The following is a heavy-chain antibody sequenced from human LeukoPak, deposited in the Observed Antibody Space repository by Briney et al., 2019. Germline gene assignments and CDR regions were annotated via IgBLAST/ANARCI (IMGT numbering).Heavy chain of an antibody. CDR2: ISSSSSTI. D-gene: IGHD3-3*01. Sequence: PGGSLRHSCAASGFTFSSYSMNWVRQAPGKGLEWVSYISSSSSTIYYADSVKGRFTISRDNAKNSLYLQMNSLRAEDTAVYYCARDPYSVTIFGVVSGWFDPWGQGTLVTVSS. CDR3: ARDPYSVTIFGVVSGWFDP. V-gene: IGHV3-48*01. J-gene: IGHJ5*02. CDR1: GFTFSSYS.